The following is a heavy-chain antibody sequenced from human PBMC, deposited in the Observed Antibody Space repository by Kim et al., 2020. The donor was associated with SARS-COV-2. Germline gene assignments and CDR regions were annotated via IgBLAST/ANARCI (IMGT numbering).Heavy chain of an antibody. Sequence: GGSLRLSCVVSGFIFSSYEMNWARQAPGKGLEWVSSITDSGGSTSYAASVKGRFTISRDNSKNTLYLQMNSLRAEDTALYYCAKSGQLDNWGQGTLVTVSS. D-gene: IGHD5-12*01. V-gene: IGHV3-23*01. CDR1: GFIFSSYE. CDR3: AKSGQLDN. CDR2: ITDSGGST. J-gene: IGHJ4*02.